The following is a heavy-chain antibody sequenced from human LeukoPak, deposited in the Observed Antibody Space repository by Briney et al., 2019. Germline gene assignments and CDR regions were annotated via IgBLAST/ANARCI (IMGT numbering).Heavy chain of an antibody. CDR3: MTGYSSGWHGV. J-gene: IGHJ4*02. V-gene: IGHV3-15*01. CDR1: GFTFSNAW. Sequence: GGSLRLSCAASGFTFSNAWMSWVRQAPGKGLEWVGRIKSKTDGGTTDYAAPVKGRFTISRDDSKNTLYLQMDSLKTEDTAVYYCMTGYSSGWHGVWGQGTLVTVSS. D-gene: IGHD6-19*01. CDR2: IKSKTDGGTT.